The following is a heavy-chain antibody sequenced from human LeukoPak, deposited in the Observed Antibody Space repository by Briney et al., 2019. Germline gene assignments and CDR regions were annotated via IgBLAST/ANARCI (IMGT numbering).Heavy chain of an antibody. CDR2: IYYSGST. Sequence: TSQTLSLTCTVSGGPISSGDYYWSWIRQPPGKGLEWIGYIYYSGSTYYNPSLKSRVTISVDTSKNQFTLKLSSVTAADTAVYYCARADYDSSGYYIDDYWGQGTLVTVSS. V-gene: IGHV4-30-4*08. J-gene: IGHJ4*02. D-gene: IGHD3-22*01. CDR3: ARADYDSSGYYIDDY. CDR1: GGPISSGDYY.